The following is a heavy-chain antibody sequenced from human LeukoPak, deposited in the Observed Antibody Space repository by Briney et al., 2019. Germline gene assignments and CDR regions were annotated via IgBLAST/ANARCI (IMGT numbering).Heavy chain of an antibody. CDR1: GGSISSYY. V-gene: IGHV4-59*08. CDR2: IYYSGST. Sequence: SETLSLTCTVSGGSISSYYWSWIRQPPGKGLEWIGYIYYSGSTNYNPSLKSRVTISVDTSKNQFSLKLSSVTAADTAVYYCARRPDDYDYFDYWGQGILVTVSS. CDR3: ARRPDDYDYFDY. D-gene: IGHD4-17*01. J-gene: IGHJ4*02.